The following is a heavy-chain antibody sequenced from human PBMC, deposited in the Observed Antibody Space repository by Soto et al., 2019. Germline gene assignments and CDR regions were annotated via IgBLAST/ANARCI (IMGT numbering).Heavy chain of an antibody. CDR3: AVLAVAGTRENYYGMDV. J-gene: IGHJ6*02. V-gene: IGHV4-4*02. CDR1: GGSISSSNW. CDR2: IYHSGST. D-gene: IGHD6-19*01. Sequence: QVQLQESGPGLVKPSGTLSLTCAVSGGSISSSNWWSWVRQPPGKGLEWIGEIYHSGSTNDNPSLKSRVTISVDKSKNQFSLKLSSVTAADTAVYYCAVLAVAGTRENYYGMDVWGQGTTVTVSS.